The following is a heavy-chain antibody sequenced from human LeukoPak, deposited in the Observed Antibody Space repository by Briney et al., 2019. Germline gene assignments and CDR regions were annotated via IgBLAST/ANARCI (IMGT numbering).Heavy chain of an antibody. CDR1: GGTFSSYA. CDR3: AREIDSSGWPYYFDY. D-gene: IGHD6-19*01. Sequence: ASVKVSCKASGGTFSSYAISWVRQAPGQGLEWMGGIIPILGIANYAQKFQGRVTITADKSTGTAYMELSSLRSEDTAVYYCAREIDSSGWPYYFDYWGQGTLVTVSS. V-gene: IGHV1-69*10. J-gene: IGHJ4*02. CDR2: IIPILGIA.